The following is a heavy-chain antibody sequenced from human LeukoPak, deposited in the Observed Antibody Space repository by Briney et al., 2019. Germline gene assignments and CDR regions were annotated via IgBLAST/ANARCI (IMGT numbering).Heavy chain of an antibody. V-gene: IGHV4-39*01. CDR3: ARRPEYYYGSGSYSEYYFDY. J-gene: IGHJ4*02. D-gene: IGHD3-10*01. CDR1: GGSISSSSYY. CDR2: IYYSGST. Sequence: SETLSLTCTVSGGSISSSSYYWGWTRQPPGKGLEWIGSIYYSGSTYYNPSLKSRVTISVDTSKNQFSLKLSSVTAADTAVYYCARRPEYYYGSGSYSEYYFDYWGQGTLVTVSS.